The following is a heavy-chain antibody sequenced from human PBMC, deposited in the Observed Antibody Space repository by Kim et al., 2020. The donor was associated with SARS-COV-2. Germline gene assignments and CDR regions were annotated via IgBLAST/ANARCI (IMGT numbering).Heavy chain of an antibody. J-gene: IGHJ3*02. CDR2: IYPGDSDT. Sequence: GESLKISCKGSGYSFTNYWIGWVRQLPGKGLEWMGIIYPGDSDTRYSPSFQGQVTISADKSITTAYLQWGSLKASDTAIDYCASPYRGSDYETSDAFDIW. CDR1: GYSFTNYW. CDR3: ASPYRGSDYETSDAFDI. V-gene: IGHV5-51*01. D-gene: IGHD1-26*01.